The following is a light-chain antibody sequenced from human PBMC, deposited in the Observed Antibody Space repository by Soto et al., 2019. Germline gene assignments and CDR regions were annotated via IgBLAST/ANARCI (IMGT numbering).Light chain of an antibody. V-gene: IGKV3-20*01. CDR3: QQYGTSPPT. CDR1: QSVSNSY. J-gene: IGKJ2*01. Sequence: EIVLTQSPGTLSLSPGERATLSCRASQSVSNSYLAWYQQKPGQAPRLLIYGASSRATGIPDRFSGSGSGTDFTLTISRLEPEDFAVYYCQQYGTSPPTFGPGTNLEIK. CDR2: GAS.